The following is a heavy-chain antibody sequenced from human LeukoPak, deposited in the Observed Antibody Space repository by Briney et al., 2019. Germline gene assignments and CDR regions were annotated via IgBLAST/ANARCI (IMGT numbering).Heavy chain of an antibody. Sequence: SETLSLTCTVSGGSISSGDYYWSWIRQPPGEGLEWIGYIYYSGSTYYNPSLKSRVTMSVDTSKNQFSLKLSSVTAADTAVYYCAREAYCGGDCTRPFDYWGQGTLVTVSS. CDR3: AREAYCGGDCTRPFDY. D-gene: IGHD2-21*02. CDR1: GGSISSGDYY. J-gene: IGHJ4*02. CDR2: IYYSGST. V-gene: IGHV4-30-4*01.